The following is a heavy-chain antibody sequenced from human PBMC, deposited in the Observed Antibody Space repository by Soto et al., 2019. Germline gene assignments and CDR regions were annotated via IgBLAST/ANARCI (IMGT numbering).Heavy chain of an antibody. CDR2: MNSDGSTT. J-gene: IGHJ4*02. CDR1: GFTFDNHW. V-gene: IGHV3-74*01. Sequence: EVQLVESGGGLVQPGGSLRLSCAVSGFTFDNHWMHWVRQAPGKGLEWVSRMNSDGSTTDYADSVKGRFTVSRDNAKNTLYLQMNSLRAEDTAVYYCATAEVDYWGPGTLVTVSS. CDR3: ATAEVDY.